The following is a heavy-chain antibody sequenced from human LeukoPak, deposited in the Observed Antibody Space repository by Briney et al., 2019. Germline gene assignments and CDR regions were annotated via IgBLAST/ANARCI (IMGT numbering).Heavy chain of an antibody. CDR1: GGSISSSSYY. CDR3: ARYYYDSSGYPY. Sequence: SETLSLTCTVSGGSISSSSYYWGWIRQPPGKGLEWIGSINYSGSTYYDPSLKSRVTISVDTSKNQFSLKLSSVTAADTAVYYCARYYYDSSGYPYWGQGTLVTVSS. CDR2: INYSGST. D-gene: IGHD3-22*01. J-gene: IGHJ4*02. V-gene: IGHV4-39*01.